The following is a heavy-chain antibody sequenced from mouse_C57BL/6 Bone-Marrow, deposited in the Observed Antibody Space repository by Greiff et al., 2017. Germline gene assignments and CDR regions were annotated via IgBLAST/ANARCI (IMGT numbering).Heavy chain of an antibody. D-gene: IGHD2-4*01. Sequence: QVQLQQSGAELARPGASVKLSCKASGYTFTRYGISWVKQRTGQGLEWIGEISPRSGNTYYNEKFKGKATLTAEKSSSTAYMELRSLISEDSAVYFCARLRLRRSWYFDVWGTGTMVTVSS. CDR3: ARLRLRRSWYFDV. V-gene: IGHV1-81*01. CDR1: GYTFTRYG. CDR2: ISPRSGNT. J-gene: IGHJ1*03.